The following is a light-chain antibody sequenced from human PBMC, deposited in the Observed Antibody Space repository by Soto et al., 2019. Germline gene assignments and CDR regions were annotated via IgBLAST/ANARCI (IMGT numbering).Light chain of an antibody. V-gene: IGLV2-14*01. CDR3: SSYTNSNTWV. CDR2: EVS. Sequence: QSALTQPASVSGSPGQSITISCTGTSSDVGDYNYVSWYQHHPGKVPELMIYEVSNRPSGVSNRFSGSKSGNTASLIISGLPAEDEADYYCSSYTNSNTWVFGGGTKVTVL. CDR1: SSDVGDYNY. J-gene: IGLJ2*01.